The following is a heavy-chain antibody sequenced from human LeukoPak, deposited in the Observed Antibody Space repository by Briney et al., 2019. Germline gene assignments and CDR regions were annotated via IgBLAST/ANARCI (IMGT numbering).Heavy chain of an antibody. Sequence: GGSLRLSCAASGFTFSNYAMNWARQAPGKGLEWVSSISSSSGHIYYADSVKGRFTISRDSAKNSLFLQMNSLRAEDTAVYYCASWSTGYWGQGALVTVSS. D-gene: IGHD5/OR15-5a*01. CDR2: ISSSSGHI. CDR3: ASWSTGY. CDR1: GFTFSNYA. J-gene: IGHJ4*02. V-gene: IGHV3-21*01.